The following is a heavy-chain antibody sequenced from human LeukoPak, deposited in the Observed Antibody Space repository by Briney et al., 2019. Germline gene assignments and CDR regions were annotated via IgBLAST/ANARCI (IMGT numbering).Heavy chain of an antibody. J-gene: IGHJ4*02. CDR1: GGSISSSSYY. CDR2: IYSSGST. V-gene: IGHV4-39*01. CDR3: VSGYYSNFDY. D-gene: IGHD3-22*01. Sequence: PSETLSLTCTVSGGSISSSSYYWGWIRQPPGKGLEWIGSIYSSGSTYYNPSLKSRVTISVDTSKNQFSLKLSSVTAADTAVYYCVSGYYSNFDYWGQGTLLTVSS.